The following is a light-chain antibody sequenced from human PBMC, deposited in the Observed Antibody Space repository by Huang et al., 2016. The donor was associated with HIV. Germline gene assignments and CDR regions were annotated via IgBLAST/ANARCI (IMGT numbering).Light chain of an antibody. V-gene: IGKV3-15*01. J-gene: IGKJ4*01. CDR2: GAS. CDR3: QQYNSWPPLT. CDR1: QNIKNK. Sequence: EIVMTQSQATLSVSPGERATLSCRASQNIKNKLAWYQQIPGQAPRRLIYGASTSATGFPARFSGSGSGTEFTLTISSLQSEDFALYYCQQYNSWPPLTFGGGTKVEIK.